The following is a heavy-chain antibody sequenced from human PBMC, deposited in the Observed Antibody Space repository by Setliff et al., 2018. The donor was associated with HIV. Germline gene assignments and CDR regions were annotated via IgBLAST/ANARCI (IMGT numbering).Heavy chain of an antibody. D-gene: IGHD3-16*02. CDR2: IHYSGST. Sequence: SETLSLTCSVSGNLIGSGGFYWTWIRQHPGKGLEYIGYIHYSGSTPYSPSLKSRLIMSIDTSESQFSLRLSSVSAADTAVYYCASGWVRQSRTFGGVSALPPFDYWGQGALVTVSS. CDR3: ASGWVRQSRTFGGVSALPPFDY. V-gene: IGHV4-31*03. J-gene: IGHJ4*02. CDR1: GNLIGSGGFY.